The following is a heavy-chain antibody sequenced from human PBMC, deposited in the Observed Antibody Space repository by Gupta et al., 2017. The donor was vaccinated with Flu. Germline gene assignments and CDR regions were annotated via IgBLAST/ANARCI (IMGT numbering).Heavy chain of an antibody. CDR2: IYWDDDK. CDR3: VHMWQWLHYFDF. CDR1: GFSLSTSGVC. D-gene: IGHD6-19*01. J-gene: IGHJ4*02. Sequence: QITLKESGPTLVKPTQTLTLTCTFSGFSLSTSGVCVGWIRQPPGKALEWLAFIYWDDDKRYSPSLKNRVTITKDTSKNQVVLTMTNMDPVDTATYYCVHMWQWLHYFDFWGQGTLVTVSA. V-gene: IGHV2-5*02.